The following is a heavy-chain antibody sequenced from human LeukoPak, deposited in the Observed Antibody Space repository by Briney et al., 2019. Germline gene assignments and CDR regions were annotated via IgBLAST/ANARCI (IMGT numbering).Heavy chain of an antibody. V-gene: IGHV3-7*01. CDR2: IKQDGSEK. CDR3: ARALVIVVVGAFDI. CDR1: GFTFSNAW. D-gene: IGHD3-22*01. Sequence: PGGSLRLSCAASGFTFSNAWMSWVRQAPGKGLEWVANIKQDGSEKYYVDSVKGRFTISRDNAKNSLYLQMNSLRAEDTAVYYCARALVIVVVGAFDIWGQGTMVTVSS. J-gene: IGHJ3*02.